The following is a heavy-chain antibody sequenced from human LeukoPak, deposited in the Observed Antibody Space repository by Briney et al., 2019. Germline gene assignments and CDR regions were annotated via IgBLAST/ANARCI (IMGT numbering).Heavy chain of an antibody. Sequence: GGSLRLSCVVSGITFSGYSMIWVRQAPGKGLEWLSFMTTSGNTIFYADSVKGRFTISRDNAKNSLYLQMTSLRADDTAVYYCARDRRCGGSCYQFDPWGQGTLVTVSS. CDR2: MTTSGNTI. D-gene: IGHD2-15*01. CDR1: GITFSGYS. J-gene: IGHJ5*02. V-gene: IGHV3-48*04. CDR3: ARDRRCGGSCYQFDP.